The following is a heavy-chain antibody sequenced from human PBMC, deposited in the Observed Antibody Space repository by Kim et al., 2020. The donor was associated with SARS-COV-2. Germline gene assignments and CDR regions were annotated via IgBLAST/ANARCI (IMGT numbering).Heavy chain of an antibody. D-gene: IGHD3-16*02. V-gene: IGHV3-33*08. Sequence: GGSLRLSCAASGFTFSNYDMHWVRQAPGKGLEWVARIDYDGNAKYYADSVKGRFIISTDRSQNTLYLQMNSLRAEDTAVYYCVRDSNRFYYTDEYFQDWGQGTLVTVSS. CDR3: VRDSNRFYYTDEYFQD. J-gene: IGHJ1*01. CDR1: GFTFSNYD. CDR2: IDYDGNAK.